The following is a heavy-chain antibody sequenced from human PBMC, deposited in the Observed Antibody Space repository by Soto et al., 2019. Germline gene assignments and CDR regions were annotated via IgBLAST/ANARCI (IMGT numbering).Heavy chain of an antibody. CDR3: VRPYYSSSWFPFDR. V-gene: IGHV3-11*01. CDR2: IDSGDGTT. J-gene: IGHJ4*02. Sequence: GGSLRLSCTGSGFDFGDYYMSWIRQAPGKGLEWVSYIDSGDGTTYYTDSVKGRFTISRDNAKKTVYLQMSSLRVEGTALYYCVRPYYSSSWFPFDRWGQGTLVTVSS. CDR1: GFDFGDYY. D-gene: IGHD6-13*01.